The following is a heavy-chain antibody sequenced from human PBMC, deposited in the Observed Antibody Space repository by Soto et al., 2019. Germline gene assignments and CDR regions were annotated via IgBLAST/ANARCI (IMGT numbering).Heavy chain of an antibody. CDR2: ISSSASYI. CDR3: ARSRSHWLASDS. V-gene: IGHV3-21*01. J-gene: IGHJ4*02. CDR1: GFRFDYFG. Sequence: GSSLRLSCEASGFRFDYFGMTWVHQAPGKGLEWVSFISSSASYIYYADSVKGRFTVSRDNAKKSLNLQMNSRRDEDTAVYSGARSRSHWLASDSWGQGTLVTVSS. D-gene: IGHD6-19*01.